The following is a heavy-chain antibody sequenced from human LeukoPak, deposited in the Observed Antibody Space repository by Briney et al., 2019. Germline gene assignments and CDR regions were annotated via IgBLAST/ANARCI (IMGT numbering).Heavy chain of an antibody. D-gene: IGHD6-13*01. CDR3: ARSQSIAAAVGHYFDY. J-gene: IGHJ4*02. Sequence: GESLKISCKGSGYSFTSYWIGWVRQMPGKGLEWMGIIYPGDSDTRYSPSFQGQVTISADRSISTAYLQWSSLKATDTAMYYCARSQSIAAAVGHYFDYWGQGTLITVSS. V-gene: IGHV5-51*01. CDR2: IYPGDSDT. CDR1: GYSFTSYW.